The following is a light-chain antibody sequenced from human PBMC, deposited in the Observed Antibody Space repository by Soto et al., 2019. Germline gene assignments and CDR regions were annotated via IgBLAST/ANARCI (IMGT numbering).Light chain of an antibody. J-gene: IGLJ1*01. V-gene: IGLV2-14*01. CDR1: SIDLGKYNF. Sequence: QSVLTQSASVSGSPGQSITISCTGTSIDLGKYNFVSWFQQHPGKAPKLVIYEVSNRPSGVSSRFSGSKSGSTASLTISGLQAEDEADYYCSSFTTRSTYIFXTGTKVTVL. CDR3: SSFTTRSTYI. CDR2: EVS.